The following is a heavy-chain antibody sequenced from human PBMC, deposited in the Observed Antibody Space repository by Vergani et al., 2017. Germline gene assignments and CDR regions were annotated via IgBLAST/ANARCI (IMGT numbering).Heavy chain of an antibody. CDR3: ARAEFSTNYYGQSYYLDY. V-gene: IGHV4-4*07. D-gene: IGHD3-22*01. J-gene: IGHJ4*02. CDR1: GVSINSRYY. Sequence: QVQLQESGPGLVKSSQTLSLTCRVSGVSINSRYYWTWVRQPAGKGLQRLGRVYFTGSTNYNPSLRSRLSLSIDTSLNEFSLKLHSMSADDTAMYFCARAEFSTNYYGQSYYLDYWGQGIPVTVSS. CDR2: VYFTGST.